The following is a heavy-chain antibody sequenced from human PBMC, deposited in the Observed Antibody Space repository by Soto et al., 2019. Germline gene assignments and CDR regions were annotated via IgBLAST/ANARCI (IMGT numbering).Heavy chain of an antibody. CDR3: ARTGLRWFDY. CDR2: INHSGST. J-gene: IGHJ4*02. Sequence: QVQLQQWGAGLLKPSETLSLTCAVYGGSFSGYYWSWIRQPPGKGREWIGEINHSGSTNYNPSLKSRVTISVDTSKNQFSLKLSSVTAADTAVYYCARTGLRWFDYWGQGTLVTVSS. D-gene: IGHD4-17*01. CDR1: GGSFSGYY. V-gene: IGHV4-34*01.